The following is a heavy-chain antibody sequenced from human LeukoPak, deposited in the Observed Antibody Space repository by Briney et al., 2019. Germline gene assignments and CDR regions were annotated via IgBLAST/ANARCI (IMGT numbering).Heavy chain of an antibody. CDR1: GFTFSSSW. CDR2: FSGSGGST. V-gene: IGHV3-23*01. Sequence: PGGSLRLSCTASGFTFSSSWMHWVRQAPGKGLVWVSAFSGSGGSTYYADSVKGRFTISRDNSKNTLYLQMNSLRAEDTAVYYCAKSGRPYYYMDVWGKGTTVTVSS. D-gene: IGHD3-10*01. J-gene: IGHJ6*03. CDR3: AKSGRPYYYMDV.